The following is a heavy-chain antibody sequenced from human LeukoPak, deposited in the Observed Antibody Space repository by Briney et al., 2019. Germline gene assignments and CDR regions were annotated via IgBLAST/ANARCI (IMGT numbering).Heavy chain of an antibody. D-gene: IGHD4-17*01. CDR2: IKQDGSQK. V-gene: IGHV3-7*05. Sequence: GGSLTLSCAASGFTFSSYWMSWVRQAPGKGLEWVATIKQDGSQKEYVDSVKGRFTISRDNAKNSLYLQMNSLRAEDTAVYYCARDPTVTIFHDAFDIWGQGTMVTVSS. CDR3: ARDPTVTIFHDAFDI. CDR1: GFTFSSYW. J-gene: IGHJ3*02.